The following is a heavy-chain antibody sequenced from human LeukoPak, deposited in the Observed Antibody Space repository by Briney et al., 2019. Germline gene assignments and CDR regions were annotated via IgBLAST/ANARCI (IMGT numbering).Heavy chain of an antibody. CDR2: ISTSTSTI. V-gene: IGHV3-48*01. CDR1: GFTFSSYA. J-gene: IGHJ4*02. Sequence: GGSLRLSCAASGFTFSSYAMHWVRQAPGKGLEWVSYISTSTSTIYYADSVKGRFTISRDNAKNSLYLQMNSLRVEDTAVYYCARGSGTYDFWGQGTLVTASS. CDR3: ARGSGTYDF. D-gene: IGHD1-26*01.